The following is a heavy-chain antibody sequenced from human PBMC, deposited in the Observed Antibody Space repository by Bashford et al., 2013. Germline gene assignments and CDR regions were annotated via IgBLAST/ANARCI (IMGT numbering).Heavy chain of an antibody. J-gene: IGHJ6*02. CDR3: ARVGDTAMVYYYGMDV. D-gene: IGHD5-18*01. Sequence: VRQAPGKGLVWVSRINSDGGYTSYADSVKGRFTISRDNAKNTLYLQMNSLRAEDTAVYYCARVGDTAMVYYYGMDVWGQGTTVTVSS. V-gene: IGHV3-74*01. CDR2: INSDGGYT.